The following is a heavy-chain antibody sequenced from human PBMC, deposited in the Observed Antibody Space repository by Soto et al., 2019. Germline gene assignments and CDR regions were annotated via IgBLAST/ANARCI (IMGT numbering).Heavy chain of an antibody. CDR3: ARPAKNYYDSSGYYRGAFDI. V-gene: IGHV3-30-3*01. CDR1: GFTFSTDA. Sequence: PVGYLRLSCAAPGFTFSTDAMHWFRQAPFKVLARVAVISYDGSNKYYADSVKGRFTISRDNSKNTLYLQMNSLRAEDTAVYYCARPAKNYYDSSGYYRGAFDIWGQGTMLTVSS. J-gene: IGHJ3*02. CDR2: ISYDGSNK. D-gene: IGHD3-22*01.